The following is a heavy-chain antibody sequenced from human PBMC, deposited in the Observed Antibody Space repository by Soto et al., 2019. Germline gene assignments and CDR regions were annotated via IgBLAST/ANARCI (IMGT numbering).Heavy chain of an antibody. CDR1: GGSISSSTYY. Sequence: PSATLSLTCLVSGGSISSSTYYWGWIRQPPGNGLEWIGSIYYSGATYYNPSLRSRITISMDRSKNHFSLKLTSVTAADTAIYYCAPVGIGTTTVDYWGQGTLVTVSS. V-gene: IGHV4-39*02. D-gene: IGHD5-12*01. CDR2: IYYSGAT. J-gene: IGHJ4*02. CDR3: APVGIGTTTVDY.